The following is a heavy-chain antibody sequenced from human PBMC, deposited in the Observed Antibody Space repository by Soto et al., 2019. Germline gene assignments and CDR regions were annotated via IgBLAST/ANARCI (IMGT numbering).Heavy chain of an antibody. CDR1: SDSSSSYK. CDR3: LRQGFGPLHGLVDV. CDR2: SDNTGGI. D-gene: IGHD3-10*01. V-gene: IGHV4-59*08. J-gene: IGHJ6*02. Sequence: QVQLQESGPGLVKPSETLSLTCTVSSDSSSSYKWSWIRQTPGKGLEWIGYSDNTGGISYNPSLRSRITVTLSIDTSTNQVSLRLSSVTAAETAVYYCLRQGFGPLHGLVDVWGQGTTVTVSS.